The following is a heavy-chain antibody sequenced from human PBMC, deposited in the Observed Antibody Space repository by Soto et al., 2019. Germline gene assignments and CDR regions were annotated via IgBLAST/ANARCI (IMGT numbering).Heavy chain of an antibody. CDR3: ARDVQGDYGGNSVCYGMDV. Sequence: QVQLVQSGAEVKKPGSSVKVSCKASGGTFSSYAISWVRQAPGQGLEWMGGIIPIFGTANYAQKFQGRVTITADKSTSTAYMELSSLRSEDTAVYYCARDVQGDYGGNSVCYGMDVWGQGTTVTVSS. CDR1: GGTFSSYA. D-gene: IGHD4-17*01. CDR2: IIPIFGTA. V-gene: IGHV1-69*06. J-gene: IGHJ6*02.